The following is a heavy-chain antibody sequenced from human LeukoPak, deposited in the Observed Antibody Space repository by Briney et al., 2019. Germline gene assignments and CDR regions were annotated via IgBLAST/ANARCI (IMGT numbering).Heavy chain of an antibody. J-gene: IGHJ1*01. V-gene: IGHV1-69*13. CDR1: GGSFSSYG. D-gene: IGHD5-24*01. CDR2: RVPILGPT. Sequence: SVKVSCKASGGSFSSYGISWVRQAPGPGLEWMGGRVPILGPTNLAQKFQGRLTITADESTSTAYMELNGLSVEDTAVYYCAREGPVGTDGFWGQGTLVTVSS. CDR3: AREGPVGTDGF.